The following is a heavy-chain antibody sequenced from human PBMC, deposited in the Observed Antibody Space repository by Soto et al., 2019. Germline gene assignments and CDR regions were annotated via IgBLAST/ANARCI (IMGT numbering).Heavy chain of an antibody. J-gene: IGHJ5*02. Sequence: ASVKVSCKASGYTFTNYELNWVRQATGQGLEWMRWMNPGSGNTGYAHKFQGRVTMTRNISISTSYMELSRLGSDDTAIYYCARMASSGSLNWFDPWGQGTLVTVS. D-gene: IGHD3-10*01. CDR1: GYTFTNYE. CDR2: MNPGSGNT. CDR3: ARMASSGSLNWFDP. V-gene: IGHV1-8*01.